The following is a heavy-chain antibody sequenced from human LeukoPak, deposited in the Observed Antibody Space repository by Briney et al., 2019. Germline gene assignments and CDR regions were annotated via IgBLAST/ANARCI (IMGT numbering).Heavy chain of an antibody. CDR2: IKQDGSEK. CDR1: GFIFSNYW. V-gene: IGHV3-7*05. D-gene: IGHD3-22*01. CDR3: ARERRHYYDNSSFTDY. Sequence: GGSLRLSCASSGFIFSNYWMSWVRQAPGKGLEWVANIKQDGSEKYSVDSVKGRFTISRDNAENSIYLQMNSLRAEDTAVYYCARERRHYYDNSSFTDYWGQGTLVTVSS. J-gene: IGHJ4*02.